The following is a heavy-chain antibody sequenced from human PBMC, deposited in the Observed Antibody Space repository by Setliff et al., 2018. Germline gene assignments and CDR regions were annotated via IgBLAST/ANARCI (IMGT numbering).Heavy chain of an antibody. J-gene: IGHJ4*02. CDR2: MNPNSGNT. V-gene: IGHV1-8*02. Sequence: ASVKVSCKDSGYTFSTYDINWVRQATGQGLEWMGWMNPNSGNTGYAQKFQGRVTMTRNTSISTAYMELSSLRSEDTAVYYCARRVGSVGIQLPDYWGQGTLVTVSS. D-gene: IGHD5-18*01. CDR1: GYTFSTYD. CDR3: ARRVGSVGIQLPDY.